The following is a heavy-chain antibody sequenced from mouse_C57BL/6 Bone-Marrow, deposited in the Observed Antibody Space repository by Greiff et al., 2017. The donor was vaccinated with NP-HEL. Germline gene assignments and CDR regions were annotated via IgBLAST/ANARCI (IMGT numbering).Heavy chain of an antibody. J-gene: IGHJ1*03. V-gene: IGHV14-4*01. CDR1: GFNIKDDY. CDR2: IDPENGDT. D-gene: IGHD2-3*01. Sequence: DVQLQESGAELVRPGASVKLSCTASGFNIKDDYMHWVKQRPEQGLEWIGWIDPENGDTEYASKFQGKATITADTSSNTAYLQLSSLTSEDTAVYYCTTMVTCSYWYFDVWGTGTTVTVSS. CDR3: TTMVTCSYWYFDV.